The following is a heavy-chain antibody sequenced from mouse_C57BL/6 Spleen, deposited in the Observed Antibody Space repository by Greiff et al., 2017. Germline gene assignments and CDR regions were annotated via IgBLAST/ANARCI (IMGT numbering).Heavy chain of an antibody. D-gene: IGHD2-4*01. CDR1: GYSFTSYY. CDR3: AKGCDYDDYCDY. V-gene: IGHV1-66*01. CDR2: IYPGSGNT. J-gene: IGHJ2*01. Sequence: QVQLQQSGPELVKPGASVKISCKASGYSFTSYYIHWVKQRPGKGLEWIGWIYPGSGNTKYNEKFKGKATLTADTSSSTAYMQLSSLTSEDSAVYYCAKGCDYDDYCDYWGQVTTLTVAS.